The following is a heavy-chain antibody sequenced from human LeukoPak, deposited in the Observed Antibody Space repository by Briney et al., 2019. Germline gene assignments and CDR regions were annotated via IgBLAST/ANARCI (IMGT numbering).Heavy chain of an antibody. CDR1: GASVTKFY. Sequence: PSEPLSLTCSVSGASVTKFYWTWIRQPTGKGLEYIRRIYASGSIDYNPSLKSRVTLSVDSSSNQFSLNLTSVTAADTALYYCARSARFNYLYMDVWGKGTSVTVSS. D-gene: IGHD2-15*01. V-gene: IGHV4-4*07. CDR3: ARSARFNYLYMDV. J-gene: IGHJ6*03. CDR2: IYASGSI.